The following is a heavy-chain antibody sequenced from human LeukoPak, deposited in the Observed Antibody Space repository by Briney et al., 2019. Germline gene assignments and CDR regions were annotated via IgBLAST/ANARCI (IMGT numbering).Heavy chain of an antibody. D-gene: IGHD2-8*01. CDR1: GGSISSSSYY. Sequence: PSETLSLTCTVSGGSISSSSYYWGWIRQPPGKGLEWIGSIYYSGSTYYNPSLKSRVTISVDTSKNQFSLKLSSVTAADTAVYYCARGSPSMLYYYYYMDVWGKGTTVTVSS. CDR3: ARGSPSMLYYYYYMDV. J-gene: IGHJ6*03. CDR2: IYYSGST. V-gene: IGHV4-39*07.